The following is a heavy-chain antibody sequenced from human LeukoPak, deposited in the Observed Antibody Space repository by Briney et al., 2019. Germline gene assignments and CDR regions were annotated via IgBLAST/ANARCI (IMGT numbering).Heavy chain of an antibody. D-gene: IGHD2-21*01. CDR1: GFTFSSYG. J-gene: IGHJ4*02. Sequence: HPGGSLRLSCAASGFTFSSYGMTWVRQAPGKGLEWVSSIGGSGLDTYYPDSVKGRFFISRDNAKSTLYLQMNSLGAEDTAVYFCAKEGVILGPSHFDHWGQGTLVTVSS. CDR2: IGGSGLDT. V-gene: IGHV3-23*01. CDR3: AKEGVILGPSHFDH.